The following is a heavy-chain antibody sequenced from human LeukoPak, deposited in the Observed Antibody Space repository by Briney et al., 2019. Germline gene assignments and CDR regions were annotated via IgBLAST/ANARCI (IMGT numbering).Heavy chain of an antibody. V-gene: IGHV4-61*01. CDR1: GGSVSSGSYY. CDR3: ARGPSSRQQLAYNWFDP. J-gene: IGHJ5*02. CDR2: IYYSGST. Sequence: SETLSLTCTVSGGSVSSGSYYWSWIRQPPGKGLEWIGYIYYSGSTNYNPSLKSRVTISVDTSKNQFSLKLSSVTAADTAVYYCARGPSSRQQLAYNWFDPWGQGTLVTVSS. D-gene: IGHD6-13*01.